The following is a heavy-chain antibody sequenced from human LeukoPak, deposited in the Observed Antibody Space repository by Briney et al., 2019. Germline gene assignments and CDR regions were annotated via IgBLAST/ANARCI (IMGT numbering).Heavy chain of an antibody. CDR3: ARYFRYRSYYDY. J-gene: IGHJ4*02. CDR2: IYYSGST. V-gene: IGHV4-59*08. D-gene: IGHD3-10*01. CDR1: GGSISSYY. Sequence: SETLSLTCTVSGGSISSYYWSWIRQPPGKGLEWIGYIYYSGSTNYNPSLKSRVTISVDTSKNQFSLKLSSVTAADTAVYYCARYFRYRSYYDYWGQGTLVTVSS.